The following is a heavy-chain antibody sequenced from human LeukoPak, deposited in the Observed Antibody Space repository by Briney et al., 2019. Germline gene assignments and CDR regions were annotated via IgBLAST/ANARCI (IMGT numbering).Heavy chain of an antibody. CDR2: IRYDGSDK. Sequence: GGSLRLSCAASGFTFSSYGMHWVRQAPGKGLEWVAFIRYDGSDKYYADSVKGRFTISRDNSKNTLYLQMNSLRAEDTAVYYCAKDQAESYFDWLSSPLDYWGQGTLVTVSS. D-gene: IGHD3-9*01. CDR1: GFTFSSYG. J-gene: IGHJ4*02. CDR3: AKDQAESYFDWLSSPLDY. V-gene: IGHV3-30*02.